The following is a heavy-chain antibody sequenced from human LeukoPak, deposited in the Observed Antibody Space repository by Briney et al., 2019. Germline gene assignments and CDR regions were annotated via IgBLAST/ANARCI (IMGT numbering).Heavy chain of an antibody. CDR1: GFTFSSYA. D-gene: IGHD3-22*01. CDR3: AKDIPSPLEYYYDSSGYSLFDY. J-gene: IGHJ4*02. CDR2: ISASGGTT. V-gene: IGHV3-23*01. Sequence: GGSLRLSCAASGFTFSSYAMTWVRQAPGKGPDWVSGISASGGTTYYADSVKGRFTVSRDNSKNTLYLQMNSLRAEDTAVYYCAKDIPSPLEYYYDSSGYSLFDYWGQGTLVTVSS.